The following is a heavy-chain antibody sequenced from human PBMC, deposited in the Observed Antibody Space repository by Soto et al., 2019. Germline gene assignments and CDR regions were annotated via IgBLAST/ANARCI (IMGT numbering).Heavy chain of an antibody. J-gene: IGHJ5*02. CDR2: IYSGGST. CDR1: GFTVSSNY. D-gene: IGHD2-15*01. Sequence: EVQLVESGGGLVQPGGSLRLSCAASGFTVSSNYMSWVRQAPGKGLEWVSVIYSGGSTYYADSVKGRFTISRPNSKNTRYFKMTSLRAGDPAWYYCAKDLGNSFSAPWGQEPWSPSPQ. CDR3: AKDLGNSFSAP. V-gene: IGHV3-53*04.